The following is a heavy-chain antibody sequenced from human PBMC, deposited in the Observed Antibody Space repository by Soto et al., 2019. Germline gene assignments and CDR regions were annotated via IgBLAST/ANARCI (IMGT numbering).Heavy chain of an antibody. J-gene: IGHJ4*02. Sequence: PGGSLRLSCAASGLSFSSYAMSWVRQAPGKGLEWVSSISGSGDATYYADSVKGRFTISRDNSKNTVFLQMNSLRVEDTAVYFCARGFYDSRGYSSPFDYWGQGIVVTVSS. D-gene: IGHD3-22*01. CDR2: ISGSGDAT. CDR1: GLSFSSYA. CDR3: ARGFYDSRGYSSPFDY. V-gene: IGHV3-23*01.